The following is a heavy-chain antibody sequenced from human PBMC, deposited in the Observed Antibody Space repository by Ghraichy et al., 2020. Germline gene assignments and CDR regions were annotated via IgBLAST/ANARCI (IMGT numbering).Heavy chain of an antibody. J-gene: IGHJ4*02. CDR1: GDSVSSNTAT. V-gene: IGHV6-1*01. D-gene: IGHD6-19*01. CDR3: ARGGVALAGPGFDY. CDR2: TYYRSQWSD. Sequence: SQTLSLTCAISGDSVSSNTATWNWIRQSPSRGLEWLGRTYYRSQWSDDYAVSLKSRITINPDTSRNQFSLHLNSVTPEDTAVYYCARGGVALAGPGFDYWGRGTLFTVSS.